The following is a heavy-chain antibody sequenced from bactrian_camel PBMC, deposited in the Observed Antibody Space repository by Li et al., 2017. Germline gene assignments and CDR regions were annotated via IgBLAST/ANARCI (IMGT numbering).Heavy chain of an antibody. D-gene: IGHD8*01. CDR3: AAGNINWAACESRAQNEFKY. V-gene: IGHV3S31*01. Sequence: DVQLVESGGGSVQPGGSLKLSCEVRGSIARPTCKGWFRSGSGRWREGVASIYTGGDGRAIWTDRSVRGRFTITYDNGKNTAYLQMDDLKPDDTAMYYCAAGNINWAACESRAQNEFKYWGQGTQVTVS. CDR1: GSIARPTC. J-gene: IGHJ4*01. CDR2: IYTGGDGR.